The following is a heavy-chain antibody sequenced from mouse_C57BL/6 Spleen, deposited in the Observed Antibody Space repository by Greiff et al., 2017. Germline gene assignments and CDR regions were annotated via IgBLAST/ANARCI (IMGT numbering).Heavy chain of an antibody. J-gene: IGHJ3*01. D-gene: IGHD2-4*01. V-gene: IGHV2-6-1*01. CDR1: GFSLTSYG. Sequence: VKLVESGPGLVAPSQSLSITCTVSGFSLTSYGVHWVRQPPGKGLEWLVVIWSDGSTTYYSALNSRLSISKDNSKSQVFLKMNSLQTDDTAMYYGAGQGGDYDEGFAYWGQGALVTVSA. CDR3: AGQGGDYDEGFAY. CDR2: IWSDGST.